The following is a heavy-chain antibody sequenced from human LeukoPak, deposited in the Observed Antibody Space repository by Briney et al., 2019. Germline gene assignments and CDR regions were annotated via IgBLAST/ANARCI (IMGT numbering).Heavy chain of an antibody. V-gene: IGHV4-34*01. J-gene: IGHJ5*02. CDR1: GGSFSAYY. D-gene: IGHD5-18*01. CDR3: AKGAGGFSYYNWFDP. CDR2: INHTGST. Sequence: SETLSLTCAVYGGSFSAYYWSWIRQPPGKGLEWIGEINHTGSTSYNPSLKSRVTISVDTSKNQFSLKLNSVTAADTAIYYCAKGAGGFSYYNWFDPWGQGTLVTVSS.